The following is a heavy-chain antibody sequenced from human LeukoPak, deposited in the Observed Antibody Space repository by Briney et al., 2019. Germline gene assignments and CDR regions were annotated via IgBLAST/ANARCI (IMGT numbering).Heavy chain of an antibody. Sequence: SETLPLTCTVSAYFISSGYYWGWIRPPQGKGLEWIGSIYQSGSTYYNPSLKSRVTISVDTSKNQFSLKLSSVTAADTAVYYCARGRPSSPYYYYYYMDVWGKGTTVTVSS. CDR3: ARGRPSSPYYYYYYMDV. V-gene: IGHV4-38-2*02. J-gene: IGHJ6*03. CDR1: AYFISSGYY. CDR2: IYQSGST. D-gene: IGHD2-2*01.